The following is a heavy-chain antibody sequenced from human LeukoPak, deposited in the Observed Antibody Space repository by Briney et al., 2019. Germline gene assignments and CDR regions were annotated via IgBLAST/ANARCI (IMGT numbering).Heavy chain of an antibody. CDR2: IYYSGST. V-gene: IGHV4-59*01. D-gene: IGHD4-17*01. CDR1: GGSISSYY. J-gene: IGHJ4*02. CDR3: ARGRDYGFY. Sequence: SETLSLTCTVSGGSISSYYWSWIRQPPGKGLEWIGYIYYSGSTNYNPSPKSRVTISVDTPKNQFSLKLSSVTAADTAVYYCARGRDYGFYWGQGTLVTVSS.